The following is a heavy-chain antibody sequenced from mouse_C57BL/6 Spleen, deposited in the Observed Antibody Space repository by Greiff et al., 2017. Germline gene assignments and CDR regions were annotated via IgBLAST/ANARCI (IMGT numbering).Heavy chain of an antibody. CDR1: GYAFSSYW. CDR3: ARRGNGNYGAWFAY. J-gene: IGHJ3*01. V-gene: IGHV1-80*01. CDR2: IYPGDGDT. Sequence: QVQLQQSGAELVKPGASVKISCKASGYAFSSYWMNWVKQRPGKGLEWIGQIYPGDGDTNYNGKFKGKATLTADKSSSPAYMQLSSLTSEDAAVYFCARRGNGNYGAWFAYWGQGTLVTVSA. D-gene: IGHD2-1*01.